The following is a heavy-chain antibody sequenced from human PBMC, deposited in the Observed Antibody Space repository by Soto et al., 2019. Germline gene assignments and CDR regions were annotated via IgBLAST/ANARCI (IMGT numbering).Heavy chain of an antibody. CDR2: INPDGSRT. D-gene: IGHD3-16*01. J-gene: IGHJ5*02. CDR3: ARVKLGSYDWFDP. CDR1: GFTFTDYW. Sequence: EVQLVESGGGLVQPGGSLRLSCAASGFTFTDYWMHWVRQAPGKGLMWVSRINPDGSRTNFAESVKGRFHVSRDNTKNTLYREMNSLRGEDTGIYYCARVKLGSYDWFDPWGQATQVTVSS. V-gene: IGHV3-74*01.